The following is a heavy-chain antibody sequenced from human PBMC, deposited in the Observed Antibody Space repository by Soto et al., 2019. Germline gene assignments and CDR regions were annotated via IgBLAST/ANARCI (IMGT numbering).Heavy chain of an antibody. J-gene: IGHJ4*02. CDR1: GFTFSNYA. CDR3: AKQIGSSSYTSGDY. D-gene: IGHD6-6*01. Sequence: EVQLFESGGGLVQPGGSLRLSCAASGFTFSNYAMSWVRQAPGKGLEWVSVISGSGGEIFYADSGKRRFTISRDSSKNTVYLQMSSLRAEDRAIYFCAKQIGSSSYTSGDYWGQGTLVIVSS. V-gene: IGHV3-23*01. CDR2: ISGSGGEI.